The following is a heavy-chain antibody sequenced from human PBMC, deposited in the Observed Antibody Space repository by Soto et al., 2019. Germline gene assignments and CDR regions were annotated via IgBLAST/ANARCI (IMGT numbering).Heavy chain of an antibody. V-gene: IGHV1-69*12. CDR1: GGTFSSYA. CDR3: ESDVGVYEYSPFGY. Sequence: QVQLVQSGAEVKKPGSSVKVSCKASGGTFSSYAISWVRQAPGQGLEWMGGIIPIFGTADYAQKFQGRVTITADESAATAYMELRSLRSEDTSVYYCESDVGVYEYSPFGYWGQGTLVTVSS. CDR2: IIPIFGTA. D-gene: IGHD4-4*01. J-gene: IGHJ4*02.